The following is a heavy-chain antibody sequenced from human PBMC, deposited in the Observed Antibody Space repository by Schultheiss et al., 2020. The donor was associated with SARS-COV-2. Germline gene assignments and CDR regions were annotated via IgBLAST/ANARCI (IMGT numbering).Heavy chain of an antibody. CDR3: AKGSLWLRLNSGGLTS. D-gene: IGHD3-10*01. CDR2: IWYDGSNK. CDR1: GFTFDDYT. J-gene: IGHJ5*02. V-gene: IGHV3-33*03. Sequence: GESLKISCAASGFTFDDYTMHWVRQAPGKGLEWVAVIWYDGSNKYYADSVKGRFTISRDNSKNTQYLQMNSLRAGDTAVYYCAKGSLWLRLNSGGLTSWGQGTLVTVSS.